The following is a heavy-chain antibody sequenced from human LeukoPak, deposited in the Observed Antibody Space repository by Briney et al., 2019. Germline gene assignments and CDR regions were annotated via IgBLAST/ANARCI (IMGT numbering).Heavy chain of an antibody. Sequence: ASVTVSCKASGYTFTSYDINWVRQAPGQGLEWMGWMNPNSGNTIYAQKFQGRVTMTRNTSISTAYMELSSLRSEDTAVYYCTTDIYSDWYRFDFWGQGTLLTVSS. D-gene: IGHD6-19*01. CDR1: GYTFTSYD. CDR2: MNPNSGNT. CDR3: TTDIYSDWYRFDF. J-gene: IGHJ4*02. V-gene: IGHV1-8*01.